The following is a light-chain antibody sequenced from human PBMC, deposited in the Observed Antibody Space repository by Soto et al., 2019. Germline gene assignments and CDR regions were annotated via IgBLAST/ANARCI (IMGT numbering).Light chain of an antibody. CDR1: SSDVGAYNY. CDR2: DVS. V-gene: IGLV2-14*03. CDR3: SSYTSSSTWL. J-gene: IGLJ3*02. Sequence: QSALTQPASVSGSPGQSITISCTGTSSDVGAYNYVSWYQQHPGKAPKLMIYDVSNRPSGVSNRFSGSKSANTASLTISGLQAGDEATYYCSSYTSSSTWLFGGGTKLTVL.